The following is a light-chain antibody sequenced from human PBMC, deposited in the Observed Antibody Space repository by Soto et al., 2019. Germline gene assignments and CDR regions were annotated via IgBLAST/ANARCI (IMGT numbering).Light chain of an antibody. Sequence: EIVFTQSPGTLSLSPGERATLSCRASQSVSSNLAWYQQKPGQAPRLLIYGASTRATGIPARFSGSGAGTDCTLTISSLQSEDFAVDYCQQYNNWPRTFGQGTKVDI. CDR2: GAS. CDR3: QQYNNWPRT. CDR1: QSVSSN. V-gene: IGKV3-15*01. J-gene: IGKJ1*01.